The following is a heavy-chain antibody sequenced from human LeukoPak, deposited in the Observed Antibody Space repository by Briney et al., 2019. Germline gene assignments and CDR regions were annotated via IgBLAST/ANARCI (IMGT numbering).Heavy chain of an antibody. Sequence: PGGSLGLSCAASGFTFSSYWMHWVRQAPGKGLVWVSRINSDGSSTSYADSVKGRFPISRDNAKNTLYLQMNSLRAEDTAVYYCARGIRMVAPGYWGQGTLVTVSS. J-gene: IGHJ4*02. CDR3: ARGIRMVAPGY. D-gene: IGHD4/OR15-4a*01. CDR2: INSDGSST. V-gene: IGHV3-74*01. CDR1: GFTFSSYW.